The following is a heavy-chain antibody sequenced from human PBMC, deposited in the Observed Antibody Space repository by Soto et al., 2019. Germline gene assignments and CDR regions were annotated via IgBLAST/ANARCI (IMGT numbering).Heavy chain of an antibody. CDR2: ISDNSSVI. D-gene: IGHD2-8*01. CDR1: GFTFSTYS. J-gene: IGHJ4*02. V-gene: IGHV3-48*02. Sequence: EVQLVESGGGLVQPGGSLRLSCAASGFTFSTYSINWVRQAPGKGLEWISYISDNSSVIYYADAVKGRFTISRDNAKNSLYLLMNSLRDEDTAVYYCARDRDAYCSKGICSGPYFDYWGQGTLVTVSS. CDR3: ARDRDAYCSKGICSGPYFDY.